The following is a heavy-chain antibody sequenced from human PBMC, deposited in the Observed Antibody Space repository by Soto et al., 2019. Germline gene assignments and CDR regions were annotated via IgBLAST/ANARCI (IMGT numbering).Heavy chain of an antibody. Sequence: SVKVSCKASGGTFSSYAMSWVRRAPGQGLEWMGGIIPIFGTADYAQKFQDRLTITADESTSTAYMELSSLRSEDTAVYYCARPAYYYGSGSYNDYWGQGTLVTVSS. D-gene: IGHD3-10*01. CDR3: ARPAYYYGSGSYNDY. V-gene: IGHV1-69*13. J-gene: IGHJ4*02. CDR2: IIPIFGTA. CDR1: GGTFSSYA.